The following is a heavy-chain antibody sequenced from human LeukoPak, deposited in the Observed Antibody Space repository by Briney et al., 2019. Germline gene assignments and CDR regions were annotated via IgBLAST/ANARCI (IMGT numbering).Heavy chain of an antibody. D-gene: IGHD5-12*01. CDR3: ARGYSGYVPFDY. CDR1: GFTFSSYE. V-gene: IGHV3-48*03. J-gene: IGHJ4*02. CDR2: ISSSGSTI. Sequence: PGGSLRLSCAASGFTFSSYEMNWVRQAPGKGLEWVSYISSSGSTIYYADSVKGRFTISRDNAKNSLYLQMNSLRAEDTALYYCARGYSGYVPFDYWGQGTLVTVSS.